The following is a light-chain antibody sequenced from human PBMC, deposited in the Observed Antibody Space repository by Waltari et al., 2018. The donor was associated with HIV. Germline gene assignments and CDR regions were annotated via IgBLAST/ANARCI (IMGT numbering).Light chain of an antibody. CDR3: SSYTSSSTQV. CDR2: EVT. V-gene: IGLV2-14*01. Sequence: QSALTQPASVSGSPGQSITISCTGTSSDVGGYNYVFWYQQHPGKAPKLMIYEVTNRPSGVSNRFSGSKSGNTASLTISGLQAEEEADYYCSSYTSSSTQVFGTGTKVTVL. CDR1: SSDVGGYNY. J-gene: IGLJ1*01.